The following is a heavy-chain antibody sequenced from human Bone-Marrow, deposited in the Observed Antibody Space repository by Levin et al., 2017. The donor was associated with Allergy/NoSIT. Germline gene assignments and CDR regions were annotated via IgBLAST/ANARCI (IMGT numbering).Heavy chain of an antibody. CDR3: ARDIVATMWVGYYYYMDV. Sequence: GESLKISCAASGFTFSSYAMHWVRQAPGKGLEWVAVISYDGSNKYYADSVKGRFTISRDNSKNTLYLQMNSLRAEDTAVYYCARDIVATMWVGYYYYMDVWGKGTTVTVSS. CDR1: GFTFSSYA. V-gene: IGHV3-30-3*01. J-gene: IGHJ6*03. CDR2: ISYDGSNK. D-gene: IGHD5-12*01.